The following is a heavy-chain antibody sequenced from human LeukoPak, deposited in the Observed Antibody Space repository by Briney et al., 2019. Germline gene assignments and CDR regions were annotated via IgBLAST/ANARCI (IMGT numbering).Heavy chain of an antibody. Sequence: GGSLGLSCAASGFTFSSYAMSWVRQAPGRGLEWVSTISGSGDSTYYADSVKGRFTISRDNSKNTLYVQMNSLRAEDTAVYYCAKVSYYDILTGPTYMDVWGKGTTVTVS. V-gene: IGHV3-23*01. CDR1: GFTFSSYA. D-gene: IGHD3-9*01. CDR3: AKVSYYDILTGPTYMDV. CDR2: ISGSGDST. J-gene: IGHJ6*03.